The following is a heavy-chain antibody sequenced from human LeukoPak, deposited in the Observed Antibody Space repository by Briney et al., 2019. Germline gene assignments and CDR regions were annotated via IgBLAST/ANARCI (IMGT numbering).Heavy chain of an antibody. CDR2: INHSGST. Sequence: PSETLSLTCAVYGGSFSGYYWSWIRQPPGKGLEWIGEINHSGSTNYNPSLKSRVTISVDTSKNQFSLKLSSVTAADTAVYYCARGIRRMGPFDYWGQGTLVTVSS. V-gene: IGHV4-34*01. CDR1: GGSFSGYY. J-gene: IGHJ4*02. CDR3: ARGIRRMGPFDY. D-gene: IGHD2-8*01.